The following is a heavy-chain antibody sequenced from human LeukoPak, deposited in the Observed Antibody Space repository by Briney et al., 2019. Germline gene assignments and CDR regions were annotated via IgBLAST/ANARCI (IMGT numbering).Heavy chain of an antibody. D-gene: IGHD6-19*01. J-gene: IGHJ4*02. V-gene: IGHV3-30*02. Sequence: AGGSLRLSCAASGFTFSSYGMHWVRQAPGKGLEWVAFIRYDGSNKYYADSVKGRFTISRDNSKNTLYLQMNSLRAEDTAVYYCAKDQASGRPPRGFDYWGQGTLVTVSS. CDR2: IRYDGSNK. CDR3: AKDQASGRPPRGFDY. CDR1: GFTFSSYG.